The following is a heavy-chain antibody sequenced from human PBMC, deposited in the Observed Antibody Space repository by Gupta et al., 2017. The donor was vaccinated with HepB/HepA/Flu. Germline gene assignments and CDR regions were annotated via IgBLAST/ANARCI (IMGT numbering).Heavy chain of an antibody. J-gene: IGHJ4*02. CDR2: SGST. V-gene: IGHV4-34*01. Sequence: SGSTNYNPSLKSRVTISVDTSKNQFSLKLSSVTAADTAVYYCARGLPLPYWGQGTLVTVSS. CDR3: ARGLPLPY.